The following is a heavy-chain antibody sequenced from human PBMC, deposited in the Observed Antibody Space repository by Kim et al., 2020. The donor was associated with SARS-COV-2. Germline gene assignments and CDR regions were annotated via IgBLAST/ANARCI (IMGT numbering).Heavy chain of an antibody. CDR2: IWYDGSNK. J-gene: IGHJ6*02. V-gene: IGHV3-33*01. CDR3: ASDLLVGVTSYGMDV. CDR1: GFTFGSYA. D-gene: IGHD1-26*01. Sequence: GGSLRLSCAASGFTFGSYAMHWVRQAPGKGLEWVAVIWYDGSNKYYADSVKGRFTISRDNSKNTLYLQMNSLRAEDTAVYYCASDLLVGVTSYGMDVWGQGTTVTVSS.